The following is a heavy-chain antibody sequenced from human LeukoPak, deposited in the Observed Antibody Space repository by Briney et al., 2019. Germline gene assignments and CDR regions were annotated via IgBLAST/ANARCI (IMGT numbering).Heavy chain of an antibody. J-gene: IGHJ4*02. CDR1: GGTFSGYA. CDR2: IIPIFGTA. CDR3: ARAAPSGSYSFDY. Sequence: GASVKVSCKASGGTFSGYAISWVRQAPGQGLEWMGGIIPIFGTANYAQKFQGRVTITTDESTSTAYMELSSLRSEDTAVYYCARAAPSGSYSFDYWGQGTLVTVSS. D-gene: IGHD3-10*01. V-gene: IGHV1-69*05.